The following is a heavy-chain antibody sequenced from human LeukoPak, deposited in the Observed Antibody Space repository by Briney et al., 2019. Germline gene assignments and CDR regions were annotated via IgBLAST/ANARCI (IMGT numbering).Heavy chain of an antibody. CDR2: ISGTSSPR. D-gene: IGHD4-17*01. J-gene: IGHJ4*02. CDR3: ARDVYGDYAIDY. V-gene: IGHV3-48*04. Sequence: GGSLRLSCAASGFTFSSYSMNWVRQAPGKVLEWVSYISGTSSPRYYADSVKGRFTITRDNAKNSLYLQMNSLRAEDTAVYYCARDVYGDYAIDYWGQGTLVTVSS. CDR1: GFTFSSYS.